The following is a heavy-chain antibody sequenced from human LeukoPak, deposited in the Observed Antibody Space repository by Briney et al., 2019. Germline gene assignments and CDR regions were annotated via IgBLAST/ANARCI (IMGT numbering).Heavy chain of an antibody. Sequence: GGSLRLSCAASGFTFSSYEMNWVRQAPGQGLEWVSHSSSRGSTRYYADSVKGRFIISRDNAKNSLYLQMNSLRAEDTAVYYCARVFPSLGFGELHYYFDYWGQGTLVTVSS. CDR3: ARVFPSLGFGELHYYFDY. J-gene: IGHJ4*02. V-gene: IGHV3-48*03. CDR1: GFTFSSYE. D-gene: IGHD3-10*01. CDR2: SSSRGSTR.